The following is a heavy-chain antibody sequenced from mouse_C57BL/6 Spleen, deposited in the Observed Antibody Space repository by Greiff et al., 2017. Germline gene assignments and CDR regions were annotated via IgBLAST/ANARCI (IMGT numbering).Heavy chain of an antibody. D-gene: IGHD2-4*01. CDR3: AREGDYDPFAY. Sequence: EVQVVQSGPGLVKPSPSLSLSCSASGYSITSGYYWNWIRQFPGNQLELMGYIRYDGSTNYNPSLKNPTSITRDTSKNQFFLKLNAVTTEDTATYYCAREGDYDPFAYWGQGTLVTGSA. V-gene: IGHV3-6*01. CDR2: IRYDGST. CDR1: GYSITSGYY. J-gene: IGHJ3*01.